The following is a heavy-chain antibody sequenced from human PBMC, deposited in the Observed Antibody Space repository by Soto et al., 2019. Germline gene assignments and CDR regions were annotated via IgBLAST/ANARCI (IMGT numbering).Heavy chain of an antibody. V-gene: IGHV2-5*01. CDR1: GFSLRTSGVG. Sequence: QITLKESGTTLVKPTQTLTLTCIFYGFSLRTSGVGVGWIRQPLGKAMEWLGFIYWNDDKRYSPSLKSRLTITKDPSKNQVVLTMTNMEPVDTATYSCAKSGSIGWYGWFDPWGQGTLVTVSS. D-gene: IGHD6-19*01. CDR2: IYWNDDK. CDR3: AKSGSIGWYGWFDP. J-gene: IGHJ5*02.